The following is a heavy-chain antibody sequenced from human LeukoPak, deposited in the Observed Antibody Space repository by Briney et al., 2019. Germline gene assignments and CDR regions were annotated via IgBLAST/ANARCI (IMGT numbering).Heavy chain of an antibody. J-gene: IGHJ3*02. V-gene: IGHV1-18*01. Sequence: ASVKVSCKASGYTFTSYGISWVRQAPGQGLEWMGWISAYNGNTNYAQKLQGRVTMTTDTSTSTAYMELRSLRSDDTAVYYCARDTAEFYDCSGFPHAFDIWGQGTMVTVSS. CDR2: ISAYNGNT. D-gene: IGHD3-22*01. CDR3: ARDTAEFYDCSGFPHAFDI. CDR1: GYTFTSYG.